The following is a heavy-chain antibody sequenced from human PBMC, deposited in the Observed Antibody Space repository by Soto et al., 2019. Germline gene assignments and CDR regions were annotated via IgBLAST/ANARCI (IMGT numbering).Heavy chain of an antibody. CDR1: GFTFSSYA. Sequence: GGSLRLSCAASGFTFSSYAMSWVRQAPGKGLEWVSAISGSGGSTYYADSVKGRFTISRDNSKNTLYLQMNSLRAEDTAVYYCATRDYYDSRNFYYYYFDYWGRGTLVTVSS. J-gene: IGHJ4*02. CDR3: ATRDYYDSRNFYYYYFDY. CDR2: ISGSGGST. V-gene: IGHV3-23*01. D-gene: IGHD3-22*01.